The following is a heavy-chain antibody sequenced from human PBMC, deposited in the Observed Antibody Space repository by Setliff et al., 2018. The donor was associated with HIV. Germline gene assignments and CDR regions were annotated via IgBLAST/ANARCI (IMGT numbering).Heavy chain of an antibody. V-gene: IGHV3-15*01. CDR1: GGPFSGFY. D-gene: IGHD3-22*01. Sequence: PSETLSLTCGVYGGPFSGFYWTWIRQPPGKGLEWVGRIKSKTDGGTADYAAPVKGRFTISRDDSKNTLYLQMNSLKTEDTAVYYCSTTASNGYPWALDIWGQGTMVTVSS. J-gene: IGHJ3*02. CDR2: IKSKTDGGTA. CDR3: STTASNGYPWALDI.